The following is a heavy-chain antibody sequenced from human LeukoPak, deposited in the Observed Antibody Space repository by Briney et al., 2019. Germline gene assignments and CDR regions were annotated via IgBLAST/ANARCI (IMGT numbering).Heavy chain of an antibody. V-gene: IGHV1-18*01. CDR3: ARDPTNTSGRYAYFDY. CDR2: ISGYNGDT. CDR1: GYTFTHHG. Sequence: ASVKVSCKASGYTFTHHGVTWVRQAPGQGLEWMGWISGYNGDTHYAQNFRGRVTLTTDTSTSTAYMELRSLRSDDTAVYYCARDPTNTSGRYAYFDYWGQGTLVTVSS. J-gene: IGHJ4*02. D-gene: IGHD6-19*01.